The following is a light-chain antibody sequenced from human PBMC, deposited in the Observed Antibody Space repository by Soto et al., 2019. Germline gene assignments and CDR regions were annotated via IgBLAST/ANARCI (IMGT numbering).Light chain of an antibody. V-gene: IGKV3-15*01. CDR3: QQYNNWPPWT. J-gene: IGKJ1*01. CDR1: QSIRSN. CDR2: GAS. Sequence: EIVMTQSPDTLSVSPGEGATLSCRVSQSIRSNLAWYQQRPGQAPRLLMYGASTRADGIPARFTGSGSGTEFTLTISRLQSDDFAVYYCQQYNNWPPWTFGQGTKVDIK.